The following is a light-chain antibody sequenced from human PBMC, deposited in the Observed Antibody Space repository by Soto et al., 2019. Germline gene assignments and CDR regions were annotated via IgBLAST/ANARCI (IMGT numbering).Light chain of an antibody. V-gene: IGLV3-1*01. CDR3: QAWDSIFVV. J-gene: IGLJ2*01. Sequence: YELTQPPSVSVSPGQTASITCSGDKLGDKYACWYQQKPGQSPVLVIYQDSKRPSGIPERFSGSNSGNTATLTISGTQAMDEADYYCQAWDSIFVVFGGGTKLTVL. CDR2: QDS. CDR1: KLGDKY.